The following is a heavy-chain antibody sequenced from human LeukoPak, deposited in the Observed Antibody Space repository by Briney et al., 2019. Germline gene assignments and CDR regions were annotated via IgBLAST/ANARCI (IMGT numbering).Heavy chain of an antibody. J-gene: IGHJ4*02. CDR1: GFTFSNYA. D-gene: IGHD3-10*01. Sequence: SGGSLRLSCAASGFTFSNYAMSWVRQAPGKGLEWVSGISGSGGSTYYVDSVKGRFTISRDNSKNTLYLQMNSLRAEDTAVYYCAKSRGFLLANAFFDYWGQGALVTVSS. CDR3: AKSRGFLLANAFFDY. V-gene: IGHV3-23*01. CDR2: ISGSGGST.